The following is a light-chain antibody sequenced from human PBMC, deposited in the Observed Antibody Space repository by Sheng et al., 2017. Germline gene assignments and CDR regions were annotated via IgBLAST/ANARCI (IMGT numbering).Light chain of an antibody. Sequence: QSALTQPRSVSGSPGQSVTISCTGTNSDIGGYNYVSWYRQDPGKAPKLMIYDVNRRPYRVRRSLLWLQVWQHGLPRPLSGLQTDDEADYYCCSFADIYFWVFGGGTKLTVL. J-gene: IGLJ3*02. V-gene: IGLV2-11*01. CDR3: CSFADIYFWV. CDR1: NSDIGGYNY. CDR2: DVN.